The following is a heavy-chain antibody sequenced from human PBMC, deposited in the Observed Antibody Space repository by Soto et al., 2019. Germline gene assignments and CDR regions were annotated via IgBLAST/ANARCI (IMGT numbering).Heavy chain of an antibody. Sequence: SVRVSCKASGGNFRSSAISWVRQAPGQGLEWMGGIIPVFGSANYAQKFQGRVTITADESTSTAYMEVSSLRSDDTAVYYCAKELTTVAKDVYYYYGLHVWGQGTTVTVSS. J-gene: IGHJ6*02. CDR1: GGNFRSSA. CDR3: AKELTTVAKDVYYYYGLHV. D-gene: IGHD4-17*01. V-gene: IGHV1-69*13. CDR2: IIPVFGSA.